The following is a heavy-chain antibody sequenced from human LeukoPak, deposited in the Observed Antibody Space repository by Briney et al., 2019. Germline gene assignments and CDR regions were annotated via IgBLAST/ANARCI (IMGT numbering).Heavy chain of an antibody. CDR3: TRGGNDAPFDY. CDR1: GFTFSSYS. Sequence: GGSLRLSCAASGFTFSSYSMNWVRQAPGKGLEWVSYISSSSSTIYYADSVKGRFTISRDNSKNTLYLQMNSLRAEDTAVYYCTRGGNDAPFDYWGQGTLVTVSS. V-gene: IGHV3-48*01. D-gene: IGHD1-1*01. J-gene: IGHJ4*02. CDR2: ISSSSSTI.